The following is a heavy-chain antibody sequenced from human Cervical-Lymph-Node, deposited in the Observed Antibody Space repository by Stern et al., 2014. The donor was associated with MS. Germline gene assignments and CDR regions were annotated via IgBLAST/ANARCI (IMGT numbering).Heavy chain of an antibody. CDR1: GFTFSSYS. D-gene: IGHD3-22*01. V-gene: IGHV3-21*01. J-gene: IGHJ4*02. CDR3: ARERSRGGYYHS. Sequence: EVQLVESGGGLVKPGGSLRLSCAASGFTFSSYSMNWVRQAPGKGLEWVSSISSSSSYIYYADSVKGRFTISRDNAKNSLYLQMNSLRAEDTAVYYCARERSRGGYYHSWGQGTLVTVSS. CDR2: ISSSSSYI.